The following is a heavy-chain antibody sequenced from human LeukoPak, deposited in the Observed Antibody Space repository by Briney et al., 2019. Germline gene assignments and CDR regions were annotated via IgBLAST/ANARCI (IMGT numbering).Heavy chain of an antibody. Sequence: SGPTLANPPQTLTLTCTFSGFSLRTRGMCVSWIRQPPGKALEWLSRIAWDDDKYYSTSLTTRLTISKDTSKNQVALTMTTLDPVDTATYYCARTPGSGRYWYFDLWGRGTLVTVSS. D-gene: IGHD3-10*01. CDR3: ARTPGSGRYWYFDL. V-gene: IGHV2-70*11. J-gene: IGHJ2*01. CDR2: IAWDDDK. CDR1: GFSLRTRGMC.